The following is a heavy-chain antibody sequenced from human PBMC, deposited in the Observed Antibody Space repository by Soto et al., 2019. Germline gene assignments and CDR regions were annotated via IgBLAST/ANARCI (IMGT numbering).Heavy chain of an antibody. Sequence: PSETLSLTCTVSGGSTSSYYWSWIRQPPGKGLEWIGYIYYSGSTNYNPSLKSRVTISVDTSKNQFSLKLSSVTAADTAVYYCARDRSGSSFDYWGQGTLVTVSS. CDR1: GGSTSSYY. D-gene: IGHD1-26*01. CDR3: ARDRSGSSFDY. CDR2: IYYSGST. V-gene: IGHV4-59*01. J-gene: IGHJ4*02.